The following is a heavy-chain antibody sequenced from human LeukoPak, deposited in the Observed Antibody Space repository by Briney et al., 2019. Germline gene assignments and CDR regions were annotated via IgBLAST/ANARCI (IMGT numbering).Heavy chain of an antibody. CDR3: AREPPYSNYALDY. V-gene: IGHV3-48*02. Sequence: PGGSLRLSCAASGFTFSSYSMNWVRQAPGKGLEWVSYISSSSSGRLYADSVKGRLTISRDNAKNSLYLQMNSLRDEDTAAYYCAREPPYSNYALDYWGQGTLVTVSS. J-gene: IGHJ4*02. CDR2: ISSSSSGR. D-gene: IGHD4-11*01. CDR1: GFTFSSYS.